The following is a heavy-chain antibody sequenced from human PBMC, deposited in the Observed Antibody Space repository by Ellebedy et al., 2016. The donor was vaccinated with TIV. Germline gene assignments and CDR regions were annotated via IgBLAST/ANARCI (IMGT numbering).Heavy chain of an antibody. V-gene: IGHV1-2*02. CDR3: AREDVDTAMVTDY. J-gene: IGHJ4*02. Sequence: AASVKVSCKASGYTFTGYYMHWVRQAPGQGLEWMGWINPNSGGTNYEQKFQGRVTMTRDTSISTAYMELSRLRSDDTAVYYCAREDVDTAMVTDYWGQGTLVTVSS. CDR2: INPNSGGT. D-gene: IGHD5-18*01. CDR1: GYTFTGYY.